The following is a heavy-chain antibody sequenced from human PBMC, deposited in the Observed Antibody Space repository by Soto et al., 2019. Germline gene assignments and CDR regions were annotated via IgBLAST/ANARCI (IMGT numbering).Heavy chain of an antibody. Sequence: SETLSLTCTVSGGSISSSSYYWGWIRQPPGKGLEWIGSIYYSGSTYYNPSLKSRVTISVDTSKNQFSLKLSSVTAADTAVYYCAAQGGDDSSGYDSKVDYWGQGTLVTVSS. CDR3: AAQGGDDSSGYDSKVDY. V-gene: IGHV4-39*01. D-gene: IGHD3-22*01. CDR1: GGSISSSSYY. J-gene: IGHJ4*02. CDR2: IYYSGST.